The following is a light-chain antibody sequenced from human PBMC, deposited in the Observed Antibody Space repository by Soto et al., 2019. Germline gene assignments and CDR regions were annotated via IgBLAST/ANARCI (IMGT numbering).Light chain of an antibody. J-gene: IGLJ2*01. CDR2: ITS. V-gene: IGLV7-43*01. CDR3: LLYYGGAVV. Sequence: QAVVTQVPSLAVSPRGPVTRTCASSTGAVNSGYHPHWCPQNPGQAPRALIYITSNKHTWTPARFSGSLPVGKAALTLSDGQHGVEAGYYCLLYYGGAVVFGGGTKLTVL. CDR1: TGAVNSGYH.